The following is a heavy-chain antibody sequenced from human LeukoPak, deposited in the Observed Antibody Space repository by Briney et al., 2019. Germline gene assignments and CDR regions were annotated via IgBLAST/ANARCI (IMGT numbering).Heavy chain of an antibody. CDR3: ARDQKVGATPYFGMDV. V-gene: IGHV1-69*04. Sequence: ASVKVSCKASGGTFSSYAISWVRQAPGQGLEWMGRIIPILGIANYAQKFQGRVTITADKSTSTAYMELSSLRSEDTAMYYCARDQKVGATPYFGMDVWGQGTTVTVSS. J-gene: IGHJ6*02. D-gene: IGHD1-26*01. CDR1: GGTFSSYA. CDR2: IIPILGIA.